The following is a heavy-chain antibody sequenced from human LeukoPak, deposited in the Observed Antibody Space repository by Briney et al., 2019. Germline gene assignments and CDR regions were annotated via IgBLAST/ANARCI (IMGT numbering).Heavy chain of an antibody. CDR2: IYHSGST. Sequence: SQTLSLTCAVSGGSLSSGASSWSWIRQPPGKGLEWIGYIYHSGSTYYNPSLKSRVTISVHRSKTQFSLKLSSVTAADTAVYYCARVGHYDSSGYYYYYGMDVWGEGTTVTVSS. V-gene: IGHV4-30-2*01. CDR1: GGSLSSGASS. J-gene: IGHJ6*04. CDR3: ARVGHYDSSGYYYYYGMDV. D-gene: IGHD3-22*01.